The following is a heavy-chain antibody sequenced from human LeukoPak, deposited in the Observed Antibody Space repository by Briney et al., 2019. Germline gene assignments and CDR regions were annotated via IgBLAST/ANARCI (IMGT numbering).Heavy chain of an antibody. CDR2: ISNSGATT. CDR1: GYIFSSYA. V-gene: IGHV3-23*01. D-gene: IGHD3-10*01. Sequence: QPGGSLRLSCEASGYIFSSYAMSWVRQPPGRGLEWVSVISNSGATTDYADSVKGRFTISRDNSKNTLSLQMNSLRAEDTAVYYCAKEELYYYGSGTYYTLAPFDYWGQGTLVTVSS. CDR3: AKEELYYYGSGTYYTLAPFDY. J-gene: IGHJ4*02.